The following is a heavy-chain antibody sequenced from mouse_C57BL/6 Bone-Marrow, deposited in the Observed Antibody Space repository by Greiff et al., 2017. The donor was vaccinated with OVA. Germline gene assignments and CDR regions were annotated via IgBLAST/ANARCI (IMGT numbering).Heavy chain of an antibody. CDR2: ISSGGSYT. J-gene: IGHJ3*01. V-gene: IGHV5-6*01. CDR3: ARDYSIFAD. CDR1: GFTFSSDG. D-gene: IGHD2-5*01. Sequence: DVHLVESGGDLVKPGGSLKLSCAASGFTFSSDGMSWVRQTPDKRLEWVATISSGGSYTYYPDSVKGRFTISRDNAKNTLYLQMSSLKSEDTAMYYCARDYSIFADWGQGTLVTVSA.